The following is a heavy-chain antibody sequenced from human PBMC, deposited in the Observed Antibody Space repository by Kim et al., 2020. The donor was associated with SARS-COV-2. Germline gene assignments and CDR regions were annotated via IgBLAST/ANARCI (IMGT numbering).Heavy chain of an antibody. D-gene: IGHD3-3*01. J-gene: IGHJ6*02. CDR3: AKDKARGRSGYHHGMDV. Sequence: VKGRCTISRDKSKNSLYLQMNSLRTEDTAVYYCAKDKARGRSGYHHGMDVWGQGTTVTVSS. V-gene: IGHV3-43*01.